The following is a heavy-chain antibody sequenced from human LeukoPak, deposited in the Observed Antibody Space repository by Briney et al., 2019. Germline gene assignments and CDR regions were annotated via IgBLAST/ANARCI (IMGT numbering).Heavy chain of an antibody. V-gene: IGHV4-61*01. CDR1: GGSVSSGSYY. CDR3: ARGYCSSTSCYTGGWFDP. CDR2: IYYSGST. Sequence: PSETLSLTCTVSGGSVSSGSYYWSWIRQPPGKGLEWIGYIYYSGSTNYNPSLKSRVTISVDTSKNQFSLKLSSVTAADTAVYYCARGYCSSTSCYTGGWFDPWGQGTLVTVSS. D-gene: IGHD2-2*02. J-gene: IGHJ5*02.